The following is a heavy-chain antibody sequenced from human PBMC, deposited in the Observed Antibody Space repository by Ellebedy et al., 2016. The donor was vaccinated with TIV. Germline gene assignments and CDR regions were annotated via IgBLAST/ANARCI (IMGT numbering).Heavy chain of an antibody. V-gene: IGHV1-2*02. CDR2: INPNSGGT. CDR3: TRDLTNIVSGDY. Sequence: AASVKVSCKTSGYTLTAYYIHWVRQAPGQGLEWMAWINPNSGGTNYAQKFQGRVTVTRDTSTSTAFLELSRLRSDDTAVYYCTRDLTNIVSGDYWGQGTLVTVSS. J-gene: IGHJ4*02. CDR1: GYTLTAYY. D-gene: IGHD5/OR15-5a*01.